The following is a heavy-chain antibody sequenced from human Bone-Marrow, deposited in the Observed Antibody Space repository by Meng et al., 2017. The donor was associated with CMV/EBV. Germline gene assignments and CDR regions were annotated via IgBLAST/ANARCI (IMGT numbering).Heavy chain of an antibody. J-gene: IGHJ5*02. Sequence: SETLSLTCAVYGGSFSGYYWSWIRQPPGKGLEWIGEINHSGSTNYNPSLKSRVTISVDTSKNQFSLKLSSVTAADTAVYYCARDPYDFWSSSHWFDPCGQGTLVTVSS. CDR2: INHSGST. D-gene: IGHD3-3*01. CDR1: GGSFSGYY. V-gene: IGHV4-34*01. CDR3: ARDPYDFWSSSHWFDP.